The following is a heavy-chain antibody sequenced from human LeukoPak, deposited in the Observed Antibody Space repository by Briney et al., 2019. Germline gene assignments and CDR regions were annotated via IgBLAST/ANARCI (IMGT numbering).Heavy chain of an antibody. CDR2: IYYRGNA. J-gene: IGHJ4*02. V-gene: IGHV4-39*07. CDR3: ARDAPDRRQYSSPSGEPSDY. Sequence: PSETLSLTCTVSGGSISSSNYYWAWIRQPPGQGLEWIGSIYYRGNAYYNPSLKSRVTISVDTSKNQFSLSLSSVTAADTAVYYCARDAPDRRQYSSPSGEPSDYWGQGTLATVSS. CDR1: GGSISSSNYY. D-gene: IGHD6-6*01.